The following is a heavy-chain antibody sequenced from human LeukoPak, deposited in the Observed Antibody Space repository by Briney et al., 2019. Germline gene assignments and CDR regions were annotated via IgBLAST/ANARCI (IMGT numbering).Heavy chain of an antibody. CDR3: ARADYDFWSGSYGYFDY. CDR2: INPSGGST. Sequence: ASVKVSCKASGYTFTSYYIHWVRQAPGQGLEWMGIINPSGGSTSYAQKFQGRVTMTRDTSTSTVYMELSSLRSEDTAVYYCARADYDFWSGSYGYFDYWGQGTLVTVSS. D-gene: IGHD3-3*01. V-gene: IGHV1-46*01. J-gene: IGHJ4*02. CDR1: GYTFTSYY.